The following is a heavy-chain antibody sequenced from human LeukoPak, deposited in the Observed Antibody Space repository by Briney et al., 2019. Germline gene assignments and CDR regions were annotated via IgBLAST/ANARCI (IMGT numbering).Heavy chain of an antibody. J-gene: IGHJ3*02. Sequence: SQTLSLTCTVSAGSISSGSYYWSWIRQPAGKGLEWIGRIYTSGSTNYDPSLKSRVTISVDTSKNQFSLKLSSVTAADTAVYYCARDRVTFDAFDIWGQGTMVTVSS. D-gene: IGHD4-23*01. V-gene: IGHV4-61*02. CDR2: IYTSGST. CDR1: AGSISSGSYY. CDR3: ARDRVTFDAFDI.